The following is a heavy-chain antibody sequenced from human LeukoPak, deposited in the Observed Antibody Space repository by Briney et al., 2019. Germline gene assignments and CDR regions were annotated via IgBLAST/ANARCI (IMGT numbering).Heavy chain of an antibody. CDR3: ATDYGDSPAY. Sequence: GGSLRLSCVASGFTFSNCAMSWVRQAPGKGLEWVSAISDSGRNTFYADSVKGRFTISRDNSKNTLYLQMNSLRAEDTAVYYCATDYGDSPAYWGQGTLVTVSS. CDR2: ISDSGRNT. J-gene: IGHJ4*02. CDR1: GFTFSNCA. V-gene: IGHV3-23*01. D-gene: IGHD4-17*01.